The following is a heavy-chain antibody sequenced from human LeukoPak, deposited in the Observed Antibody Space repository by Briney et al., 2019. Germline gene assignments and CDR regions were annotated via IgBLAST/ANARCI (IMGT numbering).Heavy chain of an antibody. CDR1: GGSISSYY. CDR3: TRGGDYVDY. CDR2: IYYSGST. J-gene: IGHJ4*01. Sequence: PSETLSLTCTVPGGSISSYYWSWIRQPPGKGLEWIGYIYYSGSTNYNPSLKSRVTISVDKSKNQFSLKLSSVTAADTAVYYCTRGGDYVDYWGHGTLVTVSS. V-gene: IGHV4-59*01.